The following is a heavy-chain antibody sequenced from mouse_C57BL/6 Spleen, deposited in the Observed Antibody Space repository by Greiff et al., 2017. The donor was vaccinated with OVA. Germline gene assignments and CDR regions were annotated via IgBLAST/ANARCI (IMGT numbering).Heavy chain of an antibody. J-gene: IGHJ4*01. Sequence: EVQLQQSGPELVKPGASVKISCKASGYSFTGYYMNWVKQSPEKSLEWIGEINPSTGGTTYNQKFKAKATLTVDKSSSTAYMQLKSLTSEDSAVYYCARRAYYSNYGAMDYWGQGTSVTVSS. D-gene: IGHD2-5*01. CDR3: ARRAYYSNYGAMDY. V-gene: IGHV1-42*01. CDR1: GYSFTGYY. CDR2: INPSTGGT.